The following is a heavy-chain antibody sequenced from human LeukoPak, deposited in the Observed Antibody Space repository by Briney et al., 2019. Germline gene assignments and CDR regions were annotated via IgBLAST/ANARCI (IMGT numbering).Heavy chain of an antibody. CDR1: GYSFTNYW. J-gene: IGHJ4*02. CDR2: ICPGDSDT. Sequence: GESLKISCKGSGYSFTNYWIGWVRQMPGKGLESVGIICPGDSDTRYNPSLQGQVTISADKSISTAYLQWSSLKASDTAVYYCATSLVRGVITRFDYWGQGTLVTVSS. D-gene: IGHD3-10*01. V-gene: IGHV5-51*01. CDR3: ATSLVRGVITRFDY.